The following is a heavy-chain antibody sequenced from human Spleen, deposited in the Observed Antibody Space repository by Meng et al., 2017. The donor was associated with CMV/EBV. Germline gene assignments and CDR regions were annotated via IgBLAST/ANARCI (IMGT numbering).Heavy chain of an antibody. J-gene: IGHJ1*01. Sequence: SETLSLTCAVYGGSFSGYYWTWIRQPPGKGLEWIGEVDHSGSTNYNPSLKSRVTVSVDTSKNQFSLKLRSVTAADTAVYYCARGPVNVGLPIVAAGTLFQHWGQGPLVTVSS. CDR3: ARGPVNVGLPIVAAGTLFQH. V-gene: IGHV4-34*01. D-gene: IGHD6-13*01. CDR1: GGSFSGYY. CDR2: VDHSGST.